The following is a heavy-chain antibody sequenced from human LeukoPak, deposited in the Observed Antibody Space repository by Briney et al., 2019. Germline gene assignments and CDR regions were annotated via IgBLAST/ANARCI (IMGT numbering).Heavy chain of an antibody. V-gene: IGHV4-34*01. J-gene: IGHJ4*02. CDR1: GGSFSGYY. CDR3: ARHVGIAVAGFDY. Sequence: ETLSLTCAVYGGSFSGYYWSWIRQPPGKGLEWIGEINHSGSTNYNPSLKSRVTISVDTSKNQFSLKLSSVTAADTAVYYCARHVGIAVAGFDYWGQGTLVTVSS. D-gene: IGHD6-19*01. CDR2: INHSGST.